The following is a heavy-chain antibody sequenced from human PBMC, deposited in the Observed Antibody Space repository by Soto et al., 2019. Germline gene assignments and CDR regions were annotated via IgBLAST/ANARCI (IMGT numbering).Heavy chain of an antibody. D-gene: IGHD3-22*01. CDR1: GFTFSSYS. J-gene: IGHJ4*02. Sequence: GGSLRLSCAASGFTFSSYSMNWVRQAPGKGLEWVSYISSSSSTIYYADSVKGRFTISRDNAKNSLYLQMNSLRDEDTAVYYCARDLITMLVVVTGFDYWGQGALVTVSS. CDR2: ISSSSSTI. CDR3: ARDLITMLVVVTGFDY. V-gene: IGHV3-48*02.